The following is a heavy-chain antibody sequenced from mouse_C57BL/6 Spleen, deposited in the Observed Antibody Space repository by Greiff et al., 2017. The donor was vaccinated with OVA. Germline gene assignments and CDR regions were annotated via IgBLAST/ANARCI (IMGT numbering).Heavy chain of an antibody. D-gene: IGHD1-1*01. J-gene: IGHJ3*01. CDR3: ARAPNYYGSSQAWFAY. Sequence: QVQLQQPGAELVKPGASVKLSCKASGYTFTSYWMHWVKQRPGQGLEWIGMIHPNSGSTNYNEKFKSKATLTVDKSSSTAYMQLSSLTSEDSAVYYCARAPNYYGSSQAWFAYWGQGTLVTVSA. V-gene: IGHV1-64*01. CDR2: IHPNSGST. CDR1: GYTFTSYW.